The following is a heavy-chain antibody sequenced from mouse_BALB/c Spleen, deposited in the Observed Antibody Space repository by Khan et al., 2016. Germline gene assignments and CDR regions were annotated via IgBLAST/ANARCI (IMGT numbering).Heavy chain of an antibody. V-gene: IGHV3-8*02. J-gene: IGHJ2*01. CDR1: GDSITSGY. CDR2: ISNSGNN. CDR3: TSFSTASGFDY. Sequence: EVQLQESGPSLVKPSQTLSLTCSVTGDSITSGYWNWIRKCPGNNFEYIGYISNSGNNYYNPFIKSRISITRDTSKNQSFLQQNSVPTDDTATYFCTSFSTASGFDYWGQGTTLTVSS. D-gene: IGHD1-2*01.